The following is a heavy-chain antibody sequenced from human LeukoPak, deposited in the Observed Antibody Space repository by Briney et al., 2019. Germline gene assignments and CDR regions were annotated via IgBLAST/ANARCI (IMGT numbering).Heavy chain of an antibody. CDR3: AREPGANGFDA. V-gene: IGHV4-4*07. Sequence: SETLSLTCTVSGDSISSYFWSWIRQPAGKGLEWIGRIYSSGTAYYNPSLKSRVTMSLDTSKNQFSLKLSSITATDTAVYYCAREPGANGFDAWGQGTLVTVSA. CDR1: GDSISSYF. CDR2: IYSSGTA. J-gene: IGHJ5*02. D-gene: IGHD4/OR15-4a*01.